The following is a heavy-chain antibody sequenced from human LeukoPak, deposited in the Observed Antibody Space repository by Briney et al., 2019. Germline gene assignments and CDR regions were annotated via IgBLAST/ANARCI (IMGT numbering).Heavy chain of an antibody. J-gene: IGHJ4*02. CDR3: ARATGIAAPYIDY. CDR2: IYYSGST. CDR1: GGSISSYY. D-gene: IGHD6-6*01. Sequence: SETLSLTCTVSGGSISSYYWSWIRQPPGKGLEWIGYIYYSGSTNYNPSLKSRVTISVDTSKNQFSLKLSSVTAADTAVYYCARATGIAAPYIDYWGQGTLVIVSS. V-gene: IGHV4-59*01.